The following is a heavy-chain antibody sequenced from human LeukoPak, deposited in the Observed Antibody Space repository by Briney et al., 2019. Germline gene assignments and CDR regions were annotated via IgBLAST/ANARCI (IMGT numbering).Heavy chain of an antibody. Sequence: GGSLRLSCEASGFTFSNFGMHWVRQAPGKGLEWVAIISYDESNKYYADSVKGRFSISRDNSKNTLYLQMNSLRVEDTAVYYCATPPTAYTSGSLGYWGQGTLVTVSS. CDR1: GFTFSNFG. V-gene: IGHV3-30*03. CDR3: ATPPTAYTSGSLGY. CDR2: ISYDESNK. D-gene: IGHD3-22*01. J-gene: IGHJ4*02.